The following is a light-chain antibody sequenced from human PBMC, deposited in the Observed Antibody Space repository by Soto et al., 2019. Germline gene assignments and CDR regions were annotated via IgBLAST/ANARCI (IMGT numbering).Light chain of an antibody. Sequence: DVVMTQSPDSLAVSLGERATINCKSSQNILYSSNNRNYLAWYQQKPGQSPKLLIYWASTRESGVPDRFSGSGSGTDFTLTISSLQAEDVAVYYCQQYYSSPPTVGRGTKVEVK. CDR3: QQYYSSPPT. V-gene: IGKV4-1*01. J-gene: IGKJ1*01. CDR2: WAS. CDR1: QNILYSSNNRNY.